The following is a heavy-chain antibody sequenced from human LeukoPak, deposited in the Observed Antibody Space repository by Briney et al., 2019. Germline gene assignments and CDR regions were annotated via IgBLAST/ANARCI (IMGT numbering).Heavy chain of an antibody. CDR2: ISAYNGNT. D-gene: IGHD3-3*01. CDR1: GYIFTNYG. J-gene: IGHJ5*02. Sequence: ASVKVSFKASGYIFTNYGVSWVRQAPGQGLEWMGWISAYNGNTNYAQKLQGRVTMTTDTSTSTAYMELRSLRSDDTAVYYCARLNDFWSGYYNNWFDPWGQGTLVTVSS. V-gene: IGHV1-18*01. CDR3: ARLNDFWSGYYNNWFDP.